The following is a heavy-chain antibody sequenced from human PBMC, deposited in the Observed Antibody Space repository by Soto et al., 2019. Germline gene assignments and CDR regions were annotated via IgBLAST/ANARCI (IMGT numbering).Heavy chain of an antibody. J-gene: IGHJ5*02. CDR1: GGTFGSYA. CDR2: IIPIFSTP. CDR3: ARPIQYYFDTSAQSAWFDP. Sequence: QVQLVQSGAEVKKPGSSVKVSCKTSGGTFGSYAISWVRQAPGQGLEWMGGIIPIFSTPNYAQKFQGRVTITAAASTGSAYMELSSLRYEDTAVYYCARPIQYYFDTSAQSAWFDPWGQGTLVTVSS. V-gene: IGHV1-69*12. D-gene: IGHD3-22*01.